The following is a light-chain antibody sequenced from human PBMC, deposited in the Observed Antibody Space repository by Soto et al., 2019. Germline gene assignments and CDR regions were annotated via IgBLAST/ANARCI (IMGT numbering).Light chain of an antibody. CDR1: SSDIGAYDY. Sequence: QSVLTQPASVSGSPGQSITISCSGTSSDIGAYDYVSWYQQHPGRAPKLLIYGNNNRPSGVPARFSGSKSGTSASLAIAGLQAEDEGDYYCQSYDSSLSGYVFGTGTKVTVL. CDR3: QSYDSSLSGYV. V-gene: IGLV1-40*01. J-gene: IGLJ1*01. CDR2: GNN.